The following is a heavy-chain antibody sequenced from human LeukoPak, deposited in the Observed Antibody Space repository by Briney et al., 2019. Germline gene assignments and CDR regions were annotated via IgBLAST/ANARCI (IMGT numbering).Heavy chain of an antibody. CDR2: ISGSGGST. V-gene: IGHV3-23*01. Sequence: PGGSLRLSCVASGFTFSSYAMSWVRQAPGKGLEWVSAISGSGGSTYYADSVKGRFTISRDNSKNTLYLQMNSLRAEDTAVYYCARDRENYYDSSGYYDYWGQGTLVTVSS. D-gene: IGHD3-22*01. CDR1: GFTFSSYA. J-gene: IGHJ4*02. CDR3: ARDRENYYDSSGYYDY.